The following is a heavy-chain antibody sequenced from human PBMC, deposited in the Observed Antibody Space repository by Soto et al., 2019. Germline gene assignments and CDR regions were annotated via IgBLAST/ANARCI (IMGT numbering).Heavy chain of an antibody. D-gene: IGHD1-26*01. CDR2: INHSGST. Sequence: QVQLQQWGAGLLKPSETLSITCAVYGGSFSGYYWSWIRQPQGKGLEWIGEINHSGSTNYNPSLKSRVTISVDTSKNQFSLKLSSVAAADTAVYYCARGGVKVGPFDYWGQGTLVTVSS. J-gene: IGHJ4*02. CDR1: GGSFSGYY. CDR3: ARGGVKVGPFDY. V-gene: IGHV4-34*01.